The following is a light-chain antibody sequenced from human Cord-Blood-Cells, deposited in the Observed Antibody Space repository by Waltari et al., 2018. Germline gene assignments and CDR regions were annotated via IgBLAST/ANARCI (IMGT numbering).Light chain of an antibody. V-gene: IGLV2-14*03. Sequence: QSALTQPASVSGSPGQSITISCPVTSSDVGGSNYVSWYQQHPGKAPKLMIYDVSNRPSGVSNRFSGSKSGNTASLTISGLQAEDEADYYCSSYTSSSTLVFGGGTKLTVL. CDR1: SSDVGGSNY. CDR2: DVS. CDR3: SSYTSSSTLV. J-gene: IGLJ3*02.